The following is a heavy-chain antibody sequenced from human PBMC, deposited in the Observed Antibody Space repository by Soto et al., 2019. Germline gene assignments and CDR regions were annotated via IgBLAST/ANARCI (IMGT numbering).Heavy chain of an antibody. J-gene: IGHJ5*02. D-gene: IGHD2-2*01. V-gene: IGHV4-59*01. Sequence: ASETLSLTCTVSGGSISSYYWSWIRHPPGKGLEWIGYIYYSGSTNYNPSLKSRVTISVDTSKNQFSLKLSSVTAADTAVYYCARVRVGYCFFISCPHRNWFLP. CDR3: ARVRVGYCFFISCPHRNWFLP. CDR2: IYYSGST. CDR1: GGSISSYY.